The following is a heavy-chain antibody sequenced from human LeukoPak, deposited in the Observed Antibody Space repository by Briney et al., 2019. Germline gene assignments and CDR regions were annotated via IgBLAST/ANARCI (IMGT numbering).Heavy chain of an antibody. J-gene: IGHJ4*02. D-gene: IGHD4-17*01. Sequence: PGGSLRLSCAASGFTFNRYWMHWVRQAPGKGLVWVSRISSDGSNTNYADSVKGRFTISRDNAENTLYLQMDSLTAEDTAVYFCVSRNYGSSPFDYWGQGTLVTVSS. CDR1: GFTFNRYW. CDR3: VSRNYGSSPFDY. V-gene: IGHV3-74*01. CDR2: ISSDGSNT.